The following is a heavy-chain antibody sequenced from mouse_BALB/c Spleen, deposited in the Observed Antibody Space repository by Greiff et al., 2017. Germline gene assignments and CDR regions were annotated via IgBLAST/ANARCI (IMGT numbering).Heavy chain of an antibody. CDR3: ARDQGYGNYDY. V-gene: IGHV5-9-4*01. CDR2: ISSGGSYT. CDR1: GFTFSSYA. D-gene: IGHD2-10*02. Sequence: EVKVVESGGGLVKPGGSLKLSCAASGFTFSSYAMSWVRQSPEKRLEWVAEISSGGSYTYYPDTVTGRFTISSDNAKNTLYLEMSRLRSEDTAMYYGARDQGYGNYDYWGQGTTLTVSA. J-gene: IGHJ2*01.